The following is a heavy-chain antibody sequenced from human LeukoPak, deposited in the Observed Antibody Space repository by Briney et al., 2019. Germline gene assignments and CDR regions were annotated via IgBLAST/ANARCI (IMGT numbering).Heavy chain of an antibody. D-gene: IGHD6-19*01. CDR2: IYYSGST. V-gene: IGHV4-59*08. CDR1: GGSISSYY. Sequence: PSETLSLTCTVSGGSISSYYWSWIRQPPGKGLEWIGYIYYSGSTNYNPSLKSRVTISVDTSKNQFSLKLSSVTAADTAVYYCARLINIAVAATPWYYYGMDVWGQGTTVTVSS. CDR3: ARLINIAVAATPWYYYGMDV. J-gene: IGHJ6*02.